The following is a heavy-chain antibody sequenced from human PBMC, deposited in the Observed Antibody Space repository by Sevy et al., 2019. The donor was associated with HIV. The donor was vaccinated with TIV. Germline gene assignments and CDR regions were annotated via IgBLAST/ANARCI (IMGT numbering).Heavy chain of an antibody. CDR2: INHSGST. D-gene: IGHD2-21*02. V-gene: IGHV4-34*01. CDR1: GGSFSGYY. CDR3: ARHCGGDCSHAFDI. J-gene: IGHJ3*02. Sequence: SETLSLTCAVYGGSFSGYYWSWIRQPPGKGLEWIGEINHSGSTNYNPSLKSRVTISLDTSMNQFSLKLSSVTAADTAVYYCARHCGGDCSHAFDIWGQGTMVTVSS.